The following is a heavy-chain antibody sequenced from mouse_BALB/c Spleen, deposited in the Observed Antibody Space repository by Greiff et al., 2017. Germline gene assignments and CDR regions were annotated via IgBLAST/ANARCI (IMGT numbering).Heavy chain of an antibody. CDR1: GYAFSSYW. D-gene: IGHD2-1*01. Sequence: VMLVESGAELVRPGSSVKISCKASGYAFSSYWMNWVKQRPGQGLEWIGQIYPGDGDTNYNGKFKGKATLTADKSSSTAYMQLSSLTSEDSAVYFCARSNGNHYFDYWGQGTTLTVSS. CDR3: ARSNGNHYFDY. J-gene: IGHJ2*01. CDR2: IYPGDGDT. V-gene: IGHV1-80*01.